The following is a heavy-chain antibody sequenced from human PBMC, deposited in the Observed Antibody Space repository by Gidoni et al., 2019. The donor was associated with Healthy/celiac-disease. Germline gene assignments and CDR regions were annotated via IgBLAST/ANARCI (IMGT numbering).Heavy chain of an antibody. V-gene: IGHV3-7*01. J-gene: IGHJ4*02. CDR3: ARAVGADGSY. D-gene: IGHD3-10*01. Sequence: STYWMSWVRQAPGQGLEWVANINQDGSNKYYVDSVKGRFTISRDNANNSLYLRMNSLRAEDTAVYYCARAVGADGSYWGQGTLVTVSS. CDR1: STYW. CDR2: INQDGSNK.